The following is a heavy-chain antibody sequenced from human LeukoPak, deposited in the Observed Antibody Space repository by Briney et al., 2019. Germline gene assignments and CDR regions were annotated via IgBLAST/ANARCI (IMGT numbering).Heavy chain of an antibody. V-gene: IGHV4-59*01. Sequence: SETLSLTCTVSGGSISSYYWSWIRQPPGKGLGWIGYIYYSGSTNYNPSLKSRVTISVDTSKNQFSLKLSSVTAADTAVYYCAGASLFVGAMLVDYWGQGTLVTVSS. CDR3: AGASLFVGAMLVDY. CDR1: GGSISSYY. CDR2: IYYSGST. J-gene: IGHJ4*02. D-gene: IGHD3-16*01.